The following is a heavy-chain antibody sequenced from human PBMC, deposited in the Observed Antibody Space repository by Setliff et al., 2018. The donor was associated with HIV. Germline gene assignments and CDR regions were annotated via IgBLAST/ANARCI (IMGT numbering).Heavy chain of an antibody. D-gene: IGHD3-3*01. CDR3: ARQQGRGSYDFWSGYYTGYNYYFDY. Sequence: ASVKVSCKASGYTFRRFGITWVRQAPGQGLEWMGWISASNGDTNYAQKFQGRVTMTTDTSTSTAYMELRSLRSDDTAVYYCARQQGRGSYDFWSGYYTGYNYYFDYWGQGTLVTVSS. CDR2: ISASNGDT. J-gene: IGHJ4*02. CDR1: GYTFRRFG. V-gene: IGHV1-18*04.